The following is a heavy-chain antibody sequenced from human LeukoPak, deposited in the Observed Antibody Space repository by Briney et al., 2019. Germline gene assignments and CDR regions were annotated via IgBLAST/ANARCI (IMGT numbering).Heavy chain of an antibody. V-gene: IGHV3-48*03. Sequence: GGSLRLSCAASGFTFSNYEMNWVRQAPGKELEWVSYISSGGRTIYYADSVKGRFTISRDNAENSLYLQMNSLRAEDTAVYYCAREYGSGSSRRRFDPWGQGTLVTVSS. CDR2: ISSGGRTI. D-gene: IGHD3-10*01. J-gene: IGHJ5*02. CDR3: AREYGSGSSRRRFDP. CDR1: GFTFSNYE.